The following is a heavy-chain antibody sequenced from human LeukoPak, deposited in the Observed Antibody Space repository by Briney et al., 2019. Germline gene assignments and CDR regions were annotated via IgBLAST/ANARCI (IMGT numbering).Heavy chain of an antibody. D-gene: IGHD6-19*01. Sequence: SGGSLRLSCAASGFTFSTYWMSWVRQAPGKGLEWVANIKQDGSEKYYVDSVKGRFTISRDNAKNSLYLQMNSLRAEDTAVYYCAREGGQWLPGYMDVWGKGTTVTISS. CDR3: AREGGQWLPGYMDV. CDR1: GFTFSTYW. CDR2: IKQDGSEK. V-gene: IGHV3-7*01. J-gene: IGHJ6*03.